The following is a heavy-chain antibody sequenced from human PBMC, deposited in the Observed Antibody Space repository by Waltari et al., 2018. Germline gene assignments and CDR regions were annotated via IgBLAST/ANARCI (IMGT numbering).Heavy chain of an antibody. CDR2: IQHSGNRFEGGST. J-gene: IGHJ4*02. D-gene: IGHD3-10*01. V-gene: IGHV4-38-2*01. Sequence: QVQLQESGPGLLKPSETLSLTCAVSGDSISGSSYWGWLRQPPGRGLEWIGSIQHSGNRFEGGSTHYRPSLKGRVTISADTSKNHFFLRLTSVTVADTAVYYCARNSTMARGVVPFDFWGQGTLVTVSP. CDR1: GDSISGSSY. CDR3: ARNSTMARGVVPFDF.